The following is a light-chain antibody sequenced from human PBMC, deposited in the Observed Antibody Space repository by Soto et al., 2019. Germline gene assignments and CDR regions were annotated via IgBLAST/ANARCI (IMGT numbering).Light chain of an antibody. CDR2: GAS. J-gene: IGKJ1*01. CDR1: QSISSSS. CDR3: QQYNSSPRT. V-gene: IGKV3-20*01. Sequence: EIGLTQSPATLSLSPGERATLSCRASQSISSSSLAWHQQKPSQPPRLLISGASSRAADIPDRFSGSGSGTDFTLTINRLEPEDVAVYHCQQYNSSPRTFGQGTKVDIK.